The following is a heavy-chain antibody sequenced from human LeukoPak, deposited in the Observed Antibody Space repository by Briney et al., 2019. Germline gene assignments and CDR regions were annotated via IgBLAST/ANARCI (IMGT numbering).Heavy chain of an antibody. CDR3: ARIITMFGFYSMDV. Sequence: GGSLRLSCAASGFSFSSYNMNWVRQAPGEGLEWVSGISDNSRYIYDADSVKGRFTISRDNAKNSLYLEMNNLRAEDTASYYCARIITMFGFYSMDVWGQGTTVTVSS. J-gene: IGHJ6*02. CDR2: ISDNSRYI. V-gene: IGHV3-21*01. D-gene: IGHD3-10*02. CDR1: GFSFSSYN.